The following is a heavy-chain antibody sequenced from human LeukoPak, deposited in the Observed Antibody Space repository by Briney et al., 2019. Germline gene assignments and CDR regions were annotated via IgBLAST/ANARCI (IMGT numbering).Heavy chain of an antibody. CDR2: IYYSGST. J-gene: IGHJ4*02. CDR1: GGSISSGDYY. V-gene: IGHV4-30-4*08. D-gene: IGHD1-26*01. Sequence: PSQTLSLTCTVSGGSISSGDYYWSWIRQPPGKGLEWIGYIYYSGSTYYNPSLKSRVTISVDTSKNQFSLKLSSVTAADTAVYYCARDSRLWFGGSYAFDYWGQGTLVTVSS. CDR3: ARDSRLWFGGSYAFDY.